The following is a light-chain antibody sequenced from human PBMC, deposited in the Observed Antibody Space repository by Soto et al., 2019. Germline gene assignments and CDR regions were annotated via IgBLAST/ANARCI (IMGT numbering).Light chain of an antibody. CDR2: DVS. Sequence: QSALTQPASVSGSPGQSITISCTGSSSDVGGYNYVSWYQQHPGKAPNLMIYDVSNRPSGVSNRFSGSKSANTASLTISGLQAEDEADYYCSSYSSSSTLFGGGTKLTVL. J-gene: IGLJ2*01. V-gene: IGLV2-14*01. CDR3: SSYSSSSTL. CDR1: SSDVGGYNY.